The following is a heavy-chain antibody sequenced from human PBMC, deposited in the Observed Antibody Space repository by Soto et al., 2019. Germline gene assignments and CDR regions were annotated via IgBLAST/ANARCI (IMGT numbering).Heavy chain of an antibody. J-gene: IGHJ4*02. CDR3: AKDMGGYGDYGVDY. V-gene: IGHV3-9*01. CDR1: GFTFDDYA. D-gene: IGHD4-17*01. Sequence: GGSLRLSCAASGFTFDDYAMHWVRQAPGKGLEWVSGISWNSGSIGYADSVKGRFTISRDNAKNSLYLQMNSLRAEDTALYYCAKDMGGYGDYGVDYWGQGTLVTVSS. CDR2: ISWNSGSI.